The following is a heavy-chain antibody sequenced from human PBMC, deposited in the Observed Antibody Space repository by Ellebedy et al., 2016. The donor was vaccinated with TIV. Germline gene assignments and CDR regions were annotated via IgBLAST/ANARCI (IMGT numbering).Heavy chain of an antibody. D-gene: IGHD6-19*01. CDR2: ISSSSSTI. J-gene: IGHJ2*01. Sequence: GGSLRLXCAASGFTFSSYSMNWVRQAPGKGLEWVSYISSSSSTIYYADSVKGRFTISRDNAKNSLYLQMNSLRAEDTAVYYCAREEVAAYFDVWGRGTLVTVSS. CDR1: GFTFSSYS. V-gene: IGHV3-48*01. CDR3: AREEVAAYFDV.